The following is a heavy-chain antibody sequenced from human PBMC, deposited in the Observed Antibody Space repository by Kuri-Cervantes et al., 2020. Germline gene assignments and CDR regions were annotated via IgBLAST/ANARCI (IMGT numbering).Heavy chain of an antibody. CDR1: GGTFSSYA. CDR2: IIPIFGTA. V-gene: IGHV1-69*13. J-gene: IGHJ2*01. D-gene: IGHD2-2*01. CDR3: ARVVRGRCSSTSCYVNWYFDL. Sequence: SVKVSCKASGGTFSSYAISWVRQAPGQGLEWMGRIIPIFGTANYAQKFQGRVTITADESTSTAYMELSSLRSEDTAVYYCARVVRGRCSSTSCYVNWYFDLWGRGTLVTVSS.